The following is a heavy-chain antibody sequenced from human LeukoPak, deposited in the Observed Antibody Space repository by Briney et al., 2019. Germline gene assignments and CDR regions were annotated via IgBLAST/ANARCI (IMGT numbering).Heavy chain of an antibody. Sequence: GESLQISCKGSGYSFTNYWITWVRQMPGKGLEWMGRIDPSDSYTNYSPSFQGHVTISADKSISTAYLQWSGLRASDTAMYYCARGVMIRGVRYYFDYWGQGTLVTVSS. CDR2: IDPSDSYT. V-gene: IGHV5-10-1*01. CDR3: ARGVMIRGVRYYFDY. J-gene: IGHJ4*02. CDR1: GYSFTNYW. D-gene: IGHD3-10*01.